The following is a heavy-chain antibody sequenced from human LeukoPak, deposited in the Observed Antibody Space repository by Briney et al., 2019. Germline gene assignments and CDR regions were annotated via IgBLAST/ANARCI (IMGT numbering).Heavy chain of an antibody. CDR1: GGSISSYY. V-gene: IGHV4-4*07. J-gene: IGHJ5*02. Sequence: SETLSLTCTVSGGSISSYYWSWIRQPAGKGLEWIGRIYTSGSTNYNPSLKSRVTMSVDTSKNQFSLKLSSVTAADTAVYYCARDSIPPFGVVIRGWFDPWGQGTLVTVSS. CDR3: ARDSIPPFGVVIRGWFDP. D-gene: IGHD3-3*01. CDR2: IYTSGST.